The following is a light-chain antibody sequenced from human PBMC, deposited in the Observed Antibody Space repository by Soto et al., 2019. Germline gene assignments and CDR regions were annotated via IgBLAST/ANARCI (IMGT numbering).Light chain of an antibody. CDR3: WTWDSSLSAGV. CDR1: SSNIGENF. J-gene: IGLJ3*02. CDR2: DTS. V-gene: IGLV1-51*01. Sequence: QSVLTQPPSVSAAPGQKVTISCSGSSSNIGENFVSWYQHIPGTAPKLVIHDTSGRPSGIPDRFSGSKSGTSAILGITGLQTGDEATYYCWTWDSSLSAGVFGGGTKFTVL.